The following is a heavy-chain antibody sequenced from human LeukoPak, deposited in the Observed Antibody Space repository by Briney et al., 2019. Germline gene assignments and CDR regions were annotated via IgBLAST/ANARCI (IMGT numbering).Heavy chain of an antibody. D-gene: IGHD3-9*01. CDR3: ARAEDQGRYFDWLPGFDP. Sequence: SVKVSCKASGGTFSSYVINWVRQAPGQGLEWMGGILPIFGTSIYSQQSQGRVTITADESTNTAYMELNRLRSDDTATYYCARAEDQGRYFDWLPGFDPWGQGTLVTVSS. CDR1: GGTFSSYV. V-gene: IGHV1-69*13. J-gene: IGHJ5*02. CDR2: ILPIFGTS.